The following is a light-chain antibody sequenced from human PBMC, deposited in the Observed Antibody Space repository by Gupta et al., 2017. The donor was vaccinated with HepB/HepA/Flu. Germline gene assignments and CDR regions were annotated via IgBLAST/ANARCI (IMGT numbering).Light chain of an antibody. CDR1: QSLLHSNGYNY. V-gene: IGKV2-28*01. J-gene: IGKJ1*01. CDR2: LGS. Sequence: DIVMTQSPLSLPVTPGEPASISCRSSQSLLHSNGYNYLDWYLQKPGQSPQLLIYLGSTRASGVPDRFSGSGSGTDFTLKISRVEAEDVGVYYCMQALQTPIMFGQGTKVEIK. CDR3: MQALQTPIM.